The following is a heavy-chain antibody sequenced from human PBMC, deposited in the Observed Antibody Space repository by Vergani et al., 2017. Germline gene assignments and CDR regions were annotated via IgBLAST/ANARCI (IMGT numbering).Heavy chain of an antibody. Sequence: QLQLQQSGPGLVKPSETLFLTCTVSADSISSGRYYWGWIRQPPGKSLEWIGSIYYSGLTYYNPSLKSRVAISVDTSKNQFSLKVTSVTAADTAVYYCGRVADFYGLGSRLLDLWGQGILVTVSS. CDR3: GRVADFYGLGSRLLDL. J-gene: IGHJ5*02. V-gene: IGHV4-39*01. CDR2: IYYSGLT. CDR1: ADSISSGRYY. D-gene: IGHD3-10*01.